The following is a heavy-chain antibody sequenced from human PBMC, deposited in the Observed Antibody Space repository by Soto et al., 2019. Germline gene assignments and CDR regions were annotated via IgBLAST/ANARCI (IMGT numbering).Heavy chain of an antibody. CDR2: INHSGST. J-gene: IGHJ6*02. CDR3: GGIVGSSWFYGMDV. D-gene: IGHD6-13*01. CDR1: GGSFSGYY. Sequence: SETLSLTCAVYGGSFSGYYCSWIRQPPGKGLEWIGEINHSGSTNYNPSLKSRVTISVDTSKNQFSLKLSSVTAADTAVYYCGGIVGSSWFYGMDVWGQGTTVTVSS. V-gene: IGHV4-34*01.